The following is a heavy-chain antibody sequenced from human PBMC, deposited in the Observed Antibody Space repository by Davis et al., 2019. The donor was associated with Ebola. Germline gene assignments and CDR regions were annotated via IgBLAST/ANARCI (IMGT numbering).Heavy chain of an antibody. CDR2: MSPHSGDT. D-gene: IGHD2-15*01. Sequence: ASVKVSCKASGYSFDDYEIYWLRQATGQGLEWMGWMSPHSGDTGYAQKFQGRLTLTEDTSTDTAYMELSSLRSEDTAVYYCTTLQEGYRSGGSHYRGRWFDPWGQGTLVTVSS. CDR1: GYSFDDYE. CDR3: TTLQEGYRSGGSHYRGRWFDP. J-gene: IGHJ5*02. V-gene: IGHV1-8*02.